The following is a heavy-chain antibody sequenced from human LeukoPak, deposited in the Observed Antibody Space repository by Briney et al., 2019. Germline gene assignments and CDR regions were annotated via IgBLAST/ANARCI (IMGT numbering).Heavy chain of an antibody. J-gene: IGHJ4*02. CDR1: GLSVSSNY. Sequence: SGGSLRLSCVASGLSVSSNYMSWGRQAPGKGLEWVSVIYRDGSSYYAESVKGRFTISRDNSKNTLYIQMNSLRAEDTAVYYCARSFYDILIGYYQYFDYWGQGTLVTVSS. D-gene: IGHD3-9*01. V-gene: IGHV3-66*01. CDR3: ARSFYDILIGYYQYFDY. CDR2: IYRDGSS.